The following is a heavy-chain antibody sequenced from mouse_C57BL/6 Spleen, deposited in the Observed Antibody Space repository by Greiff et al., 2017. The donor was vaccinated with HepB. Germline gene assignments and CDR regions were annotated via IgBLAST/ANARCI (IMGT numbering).Heavy chain of an antibody. Sequence: EVKLMESGGGLVQPGGSLKLSCAASGFTFSDYYMYWVRQTPEKRLEWVAYISNGGGSTYYPDTVKGRFTISRDNAKNTLYLQMSRLKSEDTAMYYCARQGYGITFDYWGQGTTLTVSS. V-gene: IGHV5-12*01. CDR2: ISNGGGST. CDR1: GFTFSDYY. D-gene: IGHD1-1*01. CDR3: ARQGYGITFDY. J-gene: IGHJ2*01.